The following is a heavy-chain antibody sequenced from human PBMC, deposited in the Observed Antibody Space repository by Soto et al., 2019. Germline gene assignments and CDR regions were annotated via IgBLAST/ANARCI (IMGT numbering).Heavy chain of an antibody. J-gene: IGHJ4*02. CDR3: VRAGEVAAPSRKYYFPY. V-gene: IGHV1-69*06. Sequence: LVKVSCKTSGVTFRNYGLSWVRKARGQALEWMGGILATFGTADYPQKFQDRVTITADISTSTIYRELSRLRSEDTAVYYCVRAGEVAAPSRKYYFPYWGQGTHVTVSS. CDR1: GVTFRNYG. D-gene: IGHD2-15*01. CDR2: ILATFGTA.